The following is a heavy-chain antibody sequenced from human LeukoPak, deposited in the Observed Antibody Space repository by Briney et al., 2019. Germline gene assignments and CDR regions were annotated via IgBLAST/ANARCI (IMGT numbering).Heavy chain of an antibody. Sequence: SETLSLTCTVSGGSISSYYWSWIRQPPGKGLEWIGYIYYSGSTNYNPSLKSRVTISVDTSKNQFSLKLSSVTAADTAVYYCARDTYYYDSSGHRPFDYWGQGTLVTVSS. CDR2: IYYSGST. V-gene: IGHV4-59*01. D-gene: IGHD3-22*01. CDR3: ARDTYYYDSSGHRPFDY. J-gene: IGHJ4*02. CDR1: GGSISSYY.